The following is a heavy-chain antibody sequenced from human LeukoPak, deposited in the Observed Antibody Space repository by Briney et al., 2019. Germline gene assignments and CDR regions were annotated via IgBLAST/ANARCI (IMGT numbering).Heavy chain of an antibody. CDR1: GGSISSSSYY. Sequence: PSETLSLTCTVSGGSISSSSYYWGWIRQHPGKGLEWIGSIYYSGSTYYNPSLKSRVTISVDTSKNQFSLKLSSVTAADTAVYYCARLHASGWTYYFDYWGQGTLVTVSS. D-gene: IGHD6-19*01. J-gene: IGHJ4*02. CDR2: IYYSGST. CDR3: ARLHASGWTYYFDY. V-gene: IGHV4-39*01.